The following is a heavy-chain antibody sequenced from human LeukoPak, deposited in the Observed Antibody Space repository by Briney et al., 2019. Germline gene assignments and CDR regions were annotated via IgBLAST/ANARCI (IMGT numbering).Heavy chain of an antibody. Sequence: ASVKVSCKASGYTFTSYGISWVRQAPGQGLEWMGWMNPNSGNTGYAQKFQGRVTMTRNTSISTAYMELSSLRSEDTAVYYCARALPHRRLMDTTMEQHWFDPWGQGTLVTVSS. D-gene: IGHD5-18*01. CDR1: GYTFTSYG. J-gene: IGHJ5*02. CDR3: ARALPHRRLMDTTMEQHWFDP. V-gene: IGHV1-8*02. CDR2: MNPNSGNT.